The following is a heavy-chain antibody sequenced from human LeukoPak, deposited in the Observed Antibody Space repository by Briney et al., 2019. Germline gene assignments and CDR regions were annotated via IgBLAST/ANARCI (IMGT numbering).Heavy chain of an antibody. J-gene: IGHJ5*02. Sequence: PGGSLRLSCAASGFTFSSYSMNWVRQAPGKGLEWVSYISSSSSTIYYADSVKGRFTISRDNAKNSLYLQMNSLRAEDTAVYYCAIEGSSSWGTNWFDPWGQGTLVTVSS. CDR2: ISSSSSTI. CDR1: GFTFSSYS. V-gene: IGHV3-48*01. D-gene: IGHD6-13*01. CDR3: AIEGSSSWGTNWFDP.